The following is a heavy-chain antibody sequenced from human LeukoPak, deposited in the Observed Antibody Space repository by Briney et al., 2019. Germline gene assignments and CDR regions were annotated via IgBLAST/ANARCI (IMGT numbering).Heavy chain of an antibody. CDR2: IIPILGTA. CDR3: ATHYYDSTGYYFFDY. CDR1: GGTFSNYA. D-gene: IGHD3-22*01. V-gene: IGHV1-69*13. J-gene: IGHJ4*02. Sequence: GASVKVSCKASGGTFSNYAISWVRQAPGQGLEWMGGIIPILGTANYAQKSQGRVTITADESTSTAYMELSSLRSEDTAVYYCATHYYDSTGYYFFDYWGQGTLVTVSS.